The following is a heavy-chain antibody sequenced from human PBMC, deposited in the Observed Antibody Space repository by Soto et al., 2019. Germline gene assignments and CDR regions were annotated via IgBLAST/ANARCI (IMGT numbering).Heavy chain of an antibody. D-gene: IGHD3-22*01. V-gene: IGHV3-15*07. CDR2: IKSKTDGGTP. J-gene: IGHJ4*01. Sequence: PGGSLRLSCAASGFTFSNAWINWVRQAPGKGLEWVGRIKSKTDGGTPDYAAPGKCRFASSRDDSTHMVYLQMTSLKTEDPGIYYCTTDSYSSIIVVRFDYWGHGTLVTVSS. CDR1: GFTFSNAW. CDR3: TTDSYSSIIVVRFDY.